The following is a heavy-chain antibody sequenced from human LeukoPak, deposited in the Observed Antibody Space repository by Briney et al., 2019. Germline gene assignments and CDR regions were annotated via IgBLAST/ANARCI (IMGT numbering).Heavy chain of an antibody. V-gene: IGHV4-59*01. CDR2: IYYSGST. D-gene: IGHD6-13*01. CDR3: ARWAAAGGIDY. CDR1: GGSISSYY. J-gene: IGHJ4*02. Sequence: PSETLSLTCTVSGGSISSYYWSWIRQPPGKGLEWIGYIYYSGSTNYNPSLKSRVTISVDTSKNQFSLKLSSVTAADTAVYYCARWAAAGGIDYWGQGTLVTVSS.